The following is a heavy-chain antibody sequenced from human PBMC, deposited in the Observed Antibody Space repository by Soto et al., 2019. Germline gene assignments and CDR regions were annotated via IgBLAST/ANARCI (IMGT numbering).Heavy chain of an antibody. D-gene: IGHD1-26*01. CDR2: IYTSGST. CDR3: ARTVGAAYYFDF. J-gene: IGHJ4*02. Sequence: SETLSLTCNVSGDSMTKYYWSWIRQPAGKGLEWIGRIYTSGSTNYNPSLKSRVTMSIDTSNNHFSLSLKSVTAADTAMYYCARTVGAAYYFDFCGQRARVTASS. V-gene: IGHV4-4*07. CDR1: GDSMTKYY.